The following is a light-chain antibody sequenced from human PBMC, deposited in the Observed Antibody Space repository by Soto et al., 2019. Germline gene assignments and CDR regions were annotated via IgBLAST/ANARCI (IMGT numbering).Light chain of an antibody. J-gene: IGKJ1*01. Sequence: DIHMTQSPSTLSASVGDRVTITCRASQSITMWLAWYPQNPGKAPNLLIYTSSILDSGVPSRFSGSGSGTEFTLTISSQQPDDFATYYCQHWTDYAWTFGQGTKVEVK. V-gene: IGKV1-5*03. CDR3: QHWTDYAWT. CDR1: QSITMW. CDR2: TSS.